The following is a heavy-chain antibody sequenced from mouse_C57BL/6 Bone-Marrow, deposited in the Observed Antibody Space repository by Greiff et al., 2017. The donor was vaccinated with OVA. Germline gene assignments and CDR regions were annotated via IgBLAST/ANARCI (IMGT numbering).Heavy chain of an antibody. CDR2: IDPNSGGT. Sequence: QVQLQQPGAELVMPGASVKLSCKASGYTFTSYWMHWVKQRPGQGLEWIGRIDPNSGGTKYNEKFKSKATLTVDKPSSTAYMQLSSLTSEDSAVYYCARLYSRPLFDYWGQGTTLTVSS. CDR3: ARLYSRPLFDY. V-gene: IGHV1-72*01. CDR1: GYTFTSYW. J-gene: IGHJ2*01.